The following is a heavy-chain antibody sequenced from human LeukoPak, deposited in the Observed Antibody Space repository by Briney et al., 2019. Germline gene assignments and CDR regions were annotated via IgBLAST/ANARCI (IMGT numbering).Heavy chain of an antibody. CDR1: GFTFSGYW. Sequence: GGSLRLSCAASGFTFSGYWMSWVRQAPGKGLEWVANVKQDGSEKYYVDSVKGRFTISRDNAKNSLYLQMNGLRDEDTAVYYCARGGRGSYLWGQGTLVTVSS. CDR2: VKQDGSEK. CDR3: ARGGRGSYL. J-gene: IGHJ4*02. V-gene: IGHV3-7*04. D-gene: IGHD3-16*01.